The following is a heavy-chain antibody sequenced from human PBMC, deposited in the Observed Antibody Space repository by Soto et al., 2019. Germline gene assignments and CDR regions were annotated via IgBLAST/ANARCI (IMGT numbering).Heavy chain of an antibody. D-gene: IGHD1-1*01. Sequence: QVHLVQSGAEVKKPGASVKVSCKGSGYTFTISGITWVRQAPGQGLEWMGCISGHKGNTDYAQKLQGRVTVTRDTSTSTAYMELRSLRSDDTAVYYCARGRYGDYWGQGALVTVSS. CDR1: GYTFTISG. J-gene: IGHJ4*02. CDR2: ISGHKGNT. CDR3: ARGRYGDY. V-gene: IGHV1-18*01.